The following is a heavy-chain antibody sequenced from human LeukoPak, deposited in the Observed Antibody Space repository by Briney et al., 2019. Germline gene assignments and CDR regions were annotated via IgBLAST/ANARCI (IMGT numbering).Heavy chain of an antibody. J-gene: IGHJ4*02. CDR3: ARRFGANYVLAD. CDR2: MKPNSYNT. D-gene: IGHD4/OR15-4a*01. V-gene: IGHV1-8*01. CDR1: GYTFTSHD. Sequence: ASVKVSCKASGYTFTSHDINWVRQATGQGLEWMGWMKPNSYNTGYAQQFQGRISMTWNTSISTAYMELSYLRSEDTAIYYCARRFGANYVLADWGQGTLVTVSS.